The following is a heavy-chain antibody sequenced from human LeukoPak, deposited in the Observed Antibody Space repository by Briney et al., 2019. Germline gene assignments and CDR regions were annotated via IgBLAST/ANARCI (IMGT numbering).Heavy chain of an antibody. V-gene: IGHV4-34*01. D-gene: IGHD2-2*01. J-gene: IGHJ5*02. CDR1: GGSFSGYY. CDR2: INHSGST. Sequence: PSETLSLTCAVYGGSFSGYYWSWIRQPPGKGLEWIGEINHSGSTNHNPSLKSRVTISVDTSKNQFSLKLSSVTAANTAVYYCARGRQYQLTRRWFDPWGQGTLVTVSS. CDR3: ARGRQYQLTRRWFDP.